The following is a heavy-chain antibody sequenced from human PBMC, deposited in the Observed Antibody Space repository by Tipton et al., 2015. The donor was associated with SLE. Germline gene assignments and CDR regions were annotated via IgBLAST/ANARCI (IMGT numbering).Heavy chain of an antibody. CDR2: IYDSGSN. J-gene: IGHJ3*02. CDR3: AREGRLAQNHAVDI. CDR1: GASISITGYH. D-gene: IGHD6-25*01. Sequence: TLSLTCTVSGASISITGYHWTWSRRRPGKGLEWVGYIYDSGSNDYNPSLKSRIIISMDTSKDQFSLELSSVAAADTAVYYCAREGRLAQNHAVDIWGQGTMLTVSS. V-gene: IGHV4-31*03.